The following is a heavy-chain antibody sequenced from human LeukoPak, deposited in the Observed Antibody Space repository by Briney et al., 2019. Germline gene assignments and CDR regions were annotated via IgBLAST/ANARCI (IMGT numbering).Heavy chain of an antibody. CDR2: INPNSGGT. Sequence: ASVKVSCKASGYIFTGYYMHWVRQAPGQGLEWVGWINPNSGGTNYAQKFQGRVTMTRDTSISTAYMELSRLRSDDTAVYYCARDKSIAVAGVDYWGQGTLATVSS. CDR3: ARDKSIAVAGVDY. D-gene: IGHD6-19*01. J-gene: IGHJ4*02. CDR1: GYIFTGYY. V-gene: IGHV1-2*02.